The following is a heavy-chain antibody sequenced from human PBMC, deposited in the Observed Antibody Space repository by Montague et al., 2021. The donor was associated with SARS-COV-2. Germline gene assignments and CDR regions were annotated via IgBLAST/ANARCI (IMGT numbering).Heavy chain of an antibody. Sequence: SETLSLISAVYGGSFSGYYWSWIRQPPGKGLEWIGEINHSGSINYNPSLKSRVTISVNTSKNQFSLKLSSVTAADTAVYYCARVPDYYDSSGYYFDAFDIWGQGTMVTVSS. CDR3: ARVPDYYDSSGYYFDAFDI. CDR2: INHSGSI. CDR1: GGSFSGYY. J-gene: IGHJ3*02. V-gene: IGHV4-34*01. D-gene: IGHD3-22*01.